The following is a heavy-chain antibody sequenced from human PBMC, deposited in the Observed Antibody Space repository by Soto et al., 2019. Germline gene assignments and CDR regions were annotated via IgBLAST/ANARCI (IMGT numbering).Heavy chain of an antibody. CDR3: ARAGGAGSFYYFDY. CDR2: IYSGGST. Sequence: EVQLVESGGGLVQPGGSLRLSCAASGFTVSSNYMSWVRQAPGKGLEWVSVIYSGGSTYYADSVKGRFTISRDNSKNTLYIQMNSLRAEDTAVYYCARAGGAGSFYYFDYWGQGTLVTVSS. J-gene: IGHJ4*02. CDR1: GFTVSSNY. D-gene: IGHD6-13*01. V-gene: IGHV3-66*01.